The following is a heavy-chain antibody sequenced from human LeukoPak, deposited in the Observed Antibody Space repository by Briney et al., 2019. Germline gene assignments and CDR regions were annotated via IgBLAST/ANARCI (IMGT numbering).Heavy chain of an antibody. D-gene: IGHD3-10*01. CDR2: MYTSGST. J-gene: IGHJ4*02. V-gene: IGHV4-4*07. Sequence: PSETLSLTCTVFGGSISSYYWSWIRQPAGKGLEWIGRMYTSGSTNYNPSLKSRVTMSVDTSKNQFSLKLSSVTAADTAVYYCARDTGYYFGSGNYLYYFDYWGREPWSPSPQ. CDR1: GGSISSYY. CDR3: ARDTGYYFGSGNYLYYFDY.